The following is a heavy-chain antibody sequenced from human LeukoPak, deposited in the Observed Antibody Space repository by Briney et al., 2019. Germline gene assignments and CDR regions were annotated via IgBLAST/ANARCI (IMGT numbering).Heavy chain of an antibody. CDR2: INPNSGGT. Sequence: ASVKVSCKASGYTFTGYYMHWVRQAPGQGLEWMGWINPNSGGTNYAQKFQGRVTMTRDTSISTAYMELSRLGSDDTAVYYCARLPFPIWSGPIPLYYYGMDVWGQGTTVTVSS. CDR3: ARLPFPIWSGPIPLYYYGMDV. V-gene: IGHV1-2*02. J-gene: IGHJ6*02. CDR1: GYTFTGYY. D-gene: IGHD3-3*01.